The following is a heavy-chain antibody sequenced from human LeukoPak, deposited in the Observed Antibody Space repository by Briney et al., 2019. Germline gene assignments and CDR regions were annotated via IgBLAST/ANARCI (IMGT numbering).Heavy chain of an antibody. V-gene: IGHV1-18*01. CDR3: ARGYDYGDYVGDFDY. J-gene: IGHJ4*02. Sequence: ASVKVSCKASGYTFTSYPISWVRQAPGQGLEWMGWISVYNSNTKYAQNVQGRVTMTTDRSTSTAYMELRSLRSDDTAVYYCARGYDYGDYVGDFDYWGQGTLVTVSS. D-gene: IGHD4-17*01. CDR2: ISVYNSNT. CDR1: GYTFTSYP.